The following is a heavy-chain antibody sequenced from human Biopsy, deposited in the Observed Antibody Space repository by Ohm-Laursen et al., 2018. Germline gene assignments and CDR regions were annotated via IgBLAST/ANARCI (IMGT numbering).Heavy chain of an antibody. CDR3: ASPNSGTYDV. Sequence: SSVKVSCKTSGGSISMDAFSWMRQVPGQGLEWMGLIIPMSRTPDYAQKFQGRVTFTADESTSTVYMELTSLTSDDTAVYYCASPNSGTYDVWGQGTTVTVSS. J-gene: IGHJ6*02. D-gene: IGHD1-26*01. V-gene: IGHV1-69*01. CDR1: GGSISMDA. CDR2: IIPMSRTP.